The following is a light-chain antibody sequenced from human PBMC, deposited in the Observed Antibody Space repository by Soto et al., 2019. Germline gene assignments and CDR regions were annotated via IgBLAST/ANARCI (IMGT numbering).Light chain of an antibody. CDR2: RAS. J-gene: IGKJ1*01. V-gene: IGKV3-15*01. CDR1: QNIYSN. Sequence: IVMTQSPATLSVSPGERATFSCRASQNIYSNIAWYQQRPGQAPSLLIYRASTRATGVPARFSGSGSGTEFTLTISSLQSEDFAVYSCLQYHNLWAFGQGTKVEIK. CDR3: LQYHNLWA.